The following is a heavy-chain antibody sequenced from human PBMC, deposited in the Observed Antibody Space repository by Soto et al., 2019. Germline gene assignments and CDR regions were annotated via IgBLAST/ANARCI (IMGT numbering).Heavy chain of an antibody. J-gene: IGHJ6*02. D-gene: IGHD7-27*01. CDR3: ASRPLPGFPTGGNWGDV. CDR2: IYYSGST. V-gene: IGHV4-59*01. CDR1: GGSISSYY. Sequence: QVQLQESGPGLVKPSETLSLTCTVSGGSISSYYWSWIRQPPGKGLEWIGYIYYSGSTNYNPSLKSRVTISVDTSKNQFSLKLSSVTAADTAVYYCASRPLPGFPTGGNWGDVWGQGTTVTVSS.